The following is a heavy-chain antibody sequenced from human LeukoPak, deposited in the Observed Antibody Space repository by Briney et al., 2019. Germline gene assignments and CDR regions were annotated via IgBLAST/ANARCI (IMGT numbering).Heavy chain of an antibody. Sequence: ASVKVSCKASGYTFTSYDINWVRQATGQGLERMGWMNPNSGNTGYAQKFQGRVTMTRNTSISTAYMELSSLRSEDTAVYYCASGSGLLWFGELSGMDVWGQGTTVTVSS. CDR1: GYTFTSYD. CDR3: ASGSGLLWFGELSGMDV. V-gene: IGHV1-8*01. CDR2: MNPNSGNT. J-gene: IGHJ6*02. D-gene: IGHD3-10*01.